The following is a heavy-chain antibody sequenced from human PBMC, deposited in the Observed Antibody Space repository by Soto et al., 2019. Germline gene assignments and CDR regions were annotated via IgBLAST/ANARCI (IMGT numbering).Heavy chain of an antibody. Sequence: PSETLSLTCTVSGGSISSYYWSWIRQPPGKGLEWIGYIYYSGSTNYNPSLKSRVTISVDTSKNQFSLKLSSVTAADTAVYYCARIPFYCSSTSCLYYFDYWGQGTLVTVSS. V-gene: IGHV4-59*01. CDR3: ARIPFYCSSTSCLYYFDY. CDR2: IYYSGST. CDR1: GGSISSYY. J-gene: IGHJ4*02. D-gene: IGHD2-2*01.